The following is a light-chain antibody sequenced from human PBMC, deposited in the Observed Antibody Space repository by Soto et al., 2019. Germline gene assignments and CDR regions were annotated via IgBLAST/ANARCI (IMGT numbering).Light chain of an antibody. CDR3: MQAIDIPWT. J-gene: IGKJ1*01. CDR2: AVS. Sequence: ILMTQTPLSLSIIPGQTSSISCKSSPSLLHSDGKTYFYWYVQKAGQAPQPLIYAVSNRFSGVPERFSGSGARTDFTLKISRVEADDVGIYYCMQAIDIPWTFGQGTKVDIK. V-gene: IGKV2-29*03. CDR1: PSLLHSDGKTY.